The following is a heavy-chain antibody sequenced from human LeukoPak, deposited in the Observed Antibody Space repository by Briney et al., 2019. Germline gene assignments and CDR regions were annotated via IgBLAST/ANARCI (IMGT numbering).Heavy chain of an antibody. CDR2: IKKHGSEK. V-gene: IGHV3-7*01. CDR1: GFTFSDSW. D-gene: IGHD7-27*01. Sequence: GSLRLSCVASGFTFSDSWMSWVRQAPGKGLEWVADIKKHGSEKAYVDCVKGRFTISRDNAKKSLYLRMDSLRAEDTAVYYCATYTNWVAGDVWGQGTTVSV. CDR3: ATYTNWVAGDV. J-gene: IGHJ6*02.